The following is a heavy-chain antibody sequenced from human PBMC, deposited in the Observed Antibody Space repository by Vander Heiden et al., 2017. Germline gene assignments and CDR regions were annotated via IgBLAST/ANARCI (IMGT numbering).Heavy chain of an antibody. CDR3: VRSKRNGFDY. CDR1: GFTFRSHS. Sequence: EVPLVESGGNLVQPGGSLRLPCAASGFTFRSHSRNWGRQAPGKGLEWIAYISGDSNVIYYGESVKGRFTISRDSDRNSVHLQMTSLRDDDTALYYCVRSKRNGFDYWGQGTLVIVSS. J-gene: IGHJ4*02. CDR2: ISGDSNVI. V-gene: IGHV3-48*02.